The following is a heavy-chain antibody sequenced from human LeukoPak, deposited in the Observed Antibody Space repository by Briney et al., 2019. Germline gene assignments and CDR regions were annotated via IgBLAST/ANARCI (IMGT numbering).Heavy chain of an antibody. D-gene: IGHD6-13*01. CDR3: ARDRKISSADFYFDY. J-gene: IGHJ4*02. CDR2: ISGSGGGT. V-gene: IGHV3-23*01. Sequence: GGSLRLSCAASGFTFSNYAMNWVRQAPGKGLEWVSAISGSGGGTFYADSVKGRFTISRDNSRNTLYLQMNTLRGEDTAVYYCARDRKISSADFYFDYWGQGTLVTVSS. CDR1: GFTFSNYA.